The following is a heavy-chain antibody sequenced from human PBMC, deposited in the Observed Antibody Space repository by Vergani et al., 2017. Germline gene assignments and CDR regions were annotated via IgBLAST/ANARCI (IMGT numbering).Heavy chain of an antibody. D-gene: IGHD6-13*01. V-gene: IGHV3-7*01. CDR3: ARDMEDYGQQLVLDY. Sequence: EVQLVESGGGLVQPGGSLRLSCAASGFTFSSYWMSWVRQAPGKGLEWVANIKQDGSEKYYADSVKGRFTISRDNSKNTLYLQMNSLRAEDTAVYYCARDMEDYGQQLVLDYWGQGTLVTVSS. CDR1: GFTFSSYW. CDR2: IKQDGSEK. J-gene: IGHJ4*02.